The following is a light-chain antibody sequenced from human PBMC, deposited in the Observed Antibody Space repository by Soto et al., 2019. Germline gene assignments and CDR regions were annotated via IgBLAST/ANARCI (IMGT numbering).Light chain of an antibody. Sequence: EVMLTQSPGTLSLSPGERATLSCRASQSVSSNYLAWYQQKSGQAPRLLIYGASNRATGIPDRFSGSGSGTDLTLTIRRLEPEDFAVYYCQQYDTSPRTFGQGTKVGFK. CDR2: GAS. CDR3: QQYDTSPRT. CDR1: QSVSSNY. V-gene: IGKV3-20*01. J-gene: IGKJ1*01.